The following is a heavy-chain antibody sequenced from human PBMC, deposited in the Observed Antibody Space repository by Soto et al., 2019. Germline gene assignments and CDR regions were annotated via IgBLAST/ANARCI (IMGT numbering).Heavy chain of an antibody. Sequence: SETMSLTCAVYAGSFSGYYWSWIRQPPGKGLEWIGEINHSGSTNYNPSLKGRVTISVATSKNQFSLKLSSVTAADTAVYYCARGGGSSSWYLWVDPWGQGALVTVSS. J-gene: IGHJ5*02. CDR1: AGSFSGYY. V-gene: IGHV4-34*01. CDR2: INHSGST. D-gene: IGHD6-13*01. CDR3: ARGGGSSSWYLWVDP.